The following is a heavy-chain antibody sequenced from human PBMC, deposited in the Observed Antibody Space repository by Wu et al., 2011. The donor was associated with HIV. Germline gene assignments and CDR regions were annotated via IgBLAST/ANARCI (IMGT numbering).Heavy chain of an antibody. J-gene: IGHJ6*03. V-gene: IGHV1-69*14. CDR3: ATSRRAVAGPTYYYYYYMDV. CDR2: IIPIFGTA. D-gene: IGHD6-19*01. CDR1: GGTFSSYA. Sequence: QVQLVQSGAEVKKPGSSVKVSCKASGGTFSSYAISWVRQAPGQGLEWMGGIIPIFGTANYAQKFQGRVTITADKSTSTAYMELSSLRSEDTAVYYCATSRRAVAGPTYYYYYYMDVWGKGTTVTVSS.